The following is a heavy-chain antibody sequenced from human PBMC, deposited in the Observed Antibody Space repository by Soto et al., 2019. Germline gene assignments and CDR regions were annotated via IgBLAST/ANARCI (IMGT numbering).Heavy chain of an antibody. Sequence: PGESLKISCKGSGYSFTSYWSGWVRQIPGKGLEWMGIIYPGDSDTRYSPSFQGQVTISADKSISTAYLQWSSLKASDTAMYYCARIGFSSTRYYYYMDFWGKGTTVTVSS. J-gene: IGHJ6*03. CDR3: ARIGFSSTRYYYYMDF. CDR2: IYPGDSDT. V-gene: IGHV5-51*01. CDR1: GYSFTSYW. D-gene: IGHD2-2*01.